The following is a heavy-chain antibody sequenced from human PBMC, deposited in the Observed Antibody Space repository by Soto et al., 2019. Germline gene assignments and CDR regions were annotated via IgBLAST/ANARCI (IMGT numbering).Heavy chain of an antibody. CDR1: GVTFNRQD. CDR3: ATREGRDGYSFDY. CDR2: LIPMFGTP. D-gene: IGHD5-12*01. V-gene: IGHV1-69*13. J-gene: IGHJ4*02. Sequence: SVKVSCKASGVTFNRQDMRWVRQAPGQGLEWMGGLIPMFGTPHYAEKFQDRVTITADESTCTAYLELSSLTSEDTAVYYCATREGRDGYSFDYWGPGTLVTVSS.